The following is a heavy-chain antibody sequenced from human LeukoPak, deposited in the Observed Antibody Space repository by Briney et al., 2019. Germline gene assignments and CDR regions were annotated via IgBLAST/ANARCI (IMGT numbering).Heavy chain of an antibody. Sequence: GGSLRLSCAGFGFTFSSYGMHWVRHAPGKGLEWVAFIRYDGSNKYYADSVKGRFTISRDNSKNTLYLQMHSLRAEDTAVYYCAKGDLQGFRLAHSIDYWGQGTQVTVSS. CDR2: IRYDGSNK. CDR1: GFTFSSYG. J-gene: IGHJ4*02. V-gene: IGHV3-30*02. CDR3: AKGDLQGFRLAHSIDY. D-gene: IGHD6-19*01.